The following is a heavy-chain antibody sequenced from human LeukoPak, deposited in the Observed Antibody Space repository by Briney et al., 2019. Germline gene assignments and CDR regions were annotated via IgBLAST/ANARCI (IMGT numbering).Heavy chain of an antibody. CDR3: AGSNYYYYYMDV. V-gene: IGHV3-11*04. CDR1: GFSFRDYE. D-gene: IGHD2-2*01. J-gene: IGHJ6*03. CDR2: VNQRGRTT. Sequence: GGSLRLSCAASGFSFRDYELTWVRQVPGKGLEWISYVNQRGRTTSYADSVKGRFTISRDNAKNSLYLQMNSLRAEDTAVYYCAGSNYYYYYMDVWGKGTTVTVSS.